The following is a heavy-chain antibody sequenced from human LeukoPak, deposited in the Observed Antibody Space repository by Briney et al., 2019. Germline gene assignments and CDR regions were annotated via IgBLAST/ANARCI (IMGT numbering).Heavy chain of an antibody. V-gene: IGHV1-8*01. CDR2: MNPNSGNT. Sequence: ASVKVSCKASGYTFTSYDINWVRQATGQGLEWMGWMNPNSGNTGYAQKFQGRVTMTRDTSTSTVYMELSSLRSEDTAVYYCARDQYCGGDCLAYYYYMDVWGKGTTVTVSS. CDR3: ARDQYCGGDCLAYYYYMDV. D-gene: IGHD2-21*01. J-gene: IGHJ6*03. CDR1: GYTFTSYD.